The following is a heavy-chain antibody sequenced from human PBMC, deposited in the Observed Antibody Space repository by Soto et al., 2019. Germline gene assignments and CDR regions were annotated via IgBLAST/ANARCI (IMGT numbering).Heavy chain of an antibody. V-gene: IGHV3-21*01. CDR2: ISSSRRYI. CDR3: ARDYRPIVAVPAAIRWGMAV. CDR1: GFTFSSYS. D-gene: IGHD2-2*01. J-gene: IGHJ6*02. Sequence: GGSLRLSCAASGFTFSSYSMNWVRQAPGEGLEWVSSISSSRRYIYYADSVKSRFTISRDNAKNSLYLQMNSLRAEDTAVYYCARDYRPIVAVPAAIRWGMAVWGQGTTVTVSS.